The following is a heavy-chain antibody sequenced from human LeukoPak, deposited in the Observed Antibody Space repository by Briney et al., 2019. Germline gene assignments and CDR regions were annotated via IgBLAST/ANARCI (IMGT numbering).Heavy chain of an antibody. D-gene: IGHD2-2*02. V-gene: IGHV1-3*01. Sequence: ASVKVSCKASGYTFTSYAMHWLRQAPGQRLEWMGWINAGNGNTKYSQKFQGRVTITRDTSASTAYMELSSLRSEDTAVYYCARDTCCYSGREFDYWGQGTLVTVSS. CDR3: ARDTCCYSGREFDY. CDR2: INAGNGNT. CDR1: GYTFTSYA. J-gene: IGHJ4*02.